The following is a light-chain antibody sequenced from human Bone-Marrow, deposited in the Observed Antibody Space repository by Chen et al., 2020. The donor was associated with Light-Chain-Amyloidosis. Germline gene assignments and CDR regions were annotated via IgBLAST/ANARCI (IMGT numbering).Light chain of an antibody. V-gene: IGLV2-14*01. CDR1: SRDGGGDNH. J-gene: IGLJ1*01. Sequence: QSALTQPAAVSGSPGQSITISCTGTSRDGGGDNHVSGYQQHPDNAPKLMIYEVTNRPSWVPDRFSGSKSDNTASLTISGLQTEDEADYFCSSYTITNTLVFGSGTRVTVL. CDR2: EVT. CDR3: SSYTITNTLV.